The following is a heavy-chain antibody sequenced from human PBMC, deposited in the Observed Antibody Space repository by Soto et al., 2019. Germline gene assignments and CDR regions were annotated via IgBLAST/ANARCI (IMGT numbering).Heavy chain of an antibody. V-gene: IGHV3-7*03. CDR1: GFTFSSYW. Sequence: GGSLRLSCAASGFTFSSYWMSWVRQAPGKGLEWVANIKQDGSEKYYVDSVKGRFTISRDNAKNSLYLQMNSLRAEDTAVYYCARDLRGEYCSSTSCYGPTDVWGQGTTVTVSS. CDR2: IKQDGSEK. J-gene: IGHJ6*02. D-gene: IGHD2-2*01. CDR3: ARDLRGEYCSSTSCYGPTDV.